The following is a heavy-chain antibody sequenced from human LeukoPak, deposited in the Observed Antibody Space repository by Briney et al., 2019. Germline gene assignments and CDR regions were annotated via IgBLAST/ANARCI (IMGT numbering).Heavy chain of an antibody. Sequence: ASVKVSCKASGYTFTSYGISWVRQAPGQGLQWMGWISAYNGNTNYAQKLQGRVTMTTDTSTSTAYMELRSLRSDDTVVYYCARDLKRAEWFGESDYYMDVWGKGTTVTVSS. CDR2: ISAYNGNT. CDR1: GYTFTSYG. CDR3: ARDLKRAEWFGESDYYMDV. D-gene: IGHD3-10*01. J-gene: IGHJ6*03. V-gene: IGHV1-18*01.